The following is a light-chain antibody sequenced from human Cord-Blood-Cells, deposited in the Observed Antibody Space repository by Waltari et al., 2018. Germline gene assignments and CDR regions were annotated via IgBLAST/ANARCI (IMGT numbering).Light chain of an antibody. CDR2: QDS. Sequence: SYELTQPPSVSVSPGQTASITCSGDKLGDKYACWYQQKPGQSPVLVIYQDSKRPSGIPERCSGSNTGNTATLTISGTQAMDEADYYCQAWDSSTNWVFGGGTKLTVL. J-gene: IGLJ3*02. CDR3: QAWDSSTNWV. CDR1: KLGDKY. V-gene: IGLV3-1*01.